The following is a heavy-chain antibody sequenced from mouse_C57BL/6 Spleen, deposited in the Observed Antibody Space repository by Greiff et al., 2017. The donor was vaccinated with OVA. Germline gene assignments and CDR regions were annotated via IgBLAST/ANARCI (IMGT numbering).Heavy chain of an antibody. Sequence: QVQLQQPGTELVKPGASVKLSCKASGYTFTSYWMHCVKQRPGHGLEWIVNINPSNGGTNYNEKFKSTSTLTVDKSSSTADMQLSSLISEDSAVYYCARLGYYGPWFAYWGQGTLVTVSA. CDR2: INPSNGGT. J-gene: IGHJ3*01. V-gene: IGHV1-53*01. CDR3: ARLGYYGPWFAY. CDR1: GYTFTSYW. D-gene: IGHD1-1*01.